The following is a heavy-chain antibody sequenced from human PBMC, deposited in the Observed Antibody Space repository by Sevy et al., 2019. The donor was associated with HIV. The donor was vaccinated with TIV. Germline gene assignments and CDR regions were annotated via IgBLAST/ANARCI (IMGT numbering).Heavy chain of an antibody. CDR2: FYYSGKN. Sequence: SETLSLTCSVSGGSISSYYWSWIRQPPAKGLEWIGYFYYSGKNIYSPSLKSRVTISVDTSKNQFSLKLRSVTAADTAVYYCASEGPSYYDRSGYYRFDYWGQGTLVTVSS. CDR3: ASEGPSYYDRSGYYRFDY. V-gene: IGHV4-59*01. D-gene: IGHD3-22*01. CDR1: GGSISSYY. J-gene: IGHJ4*02.